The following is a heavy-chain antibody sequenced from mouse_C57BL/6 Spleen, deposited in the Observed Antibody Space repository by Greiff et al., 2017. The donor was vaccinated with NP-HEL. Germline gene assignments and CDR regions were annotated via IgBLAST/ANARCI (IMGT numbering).Heavy chain of an antibody. Sequence: QVQLKESGAELVRPGTSVKVSCKASGYAFTNYLIEWVKQRPGQGLEWIGVINPGSGGTNYNEKFKGKATLTADKSSSTAYMQLSSLTSEDSAVYFCARHYDGNYYAMDYWGQGTSVTVSS. V-gene: IGHV1-54*01. D-gene: IGHD1-2*01. CDR3: ARHYDGNYYAMDY. J-gene: IGHJ4*01. CDR1: GYAFTNYL. CDR2: INPGSGGT.